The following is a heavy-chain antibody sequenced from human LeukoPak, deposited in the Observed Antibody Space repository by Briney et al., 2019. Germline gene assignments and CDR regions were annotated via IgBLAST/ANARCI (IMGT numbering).Heavy chain of an antibody. V-gene: IGHV3-23*01. CDR2: VTSSGSNT. CDR3: AKSRLGYDY. CDR1: GFTFSSYA. Sequence: GGSLRLSCAASGFTFSSYAMSWVRQAPGKGLEWVSLVTSSGSNTYYADSVKGRFTISRDNSKNTLYLQMSSLRAEDTAVYYCAKSRLGYDYWGQGTLVTVSS. J-gene: IGHJ4*02. D-gene: IGHD5-12*01.